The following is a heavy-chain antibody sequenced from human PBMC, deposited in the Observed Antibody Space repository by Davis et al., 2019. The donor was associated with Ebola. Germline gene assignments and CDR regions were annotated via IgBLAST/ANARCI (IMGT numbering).Heavy chain of an antibody. CDR2: ISSSGSTI. CDR3: ARDFWFRRLDY. Sequence: GGSLRLSCAASGFTFSNAWMSWVRQAPGKGLEWVSYISSSGSTIYYADSVKGRFTISRDNAKNSLYLQMNSLRAEDTAVYYCARDFWFRRLDYWGQGTLVTVSS. CDR1: GFTFSNAW. V-gene: IGHV3-11*01. J-gene: IGHJ4*02. D-gene: IGHD3-3*01.